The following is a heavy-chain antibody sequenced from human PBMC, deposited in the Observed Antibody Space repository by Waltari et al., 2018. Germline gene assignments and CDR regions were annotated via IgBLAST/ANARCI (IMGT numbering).Heavy chain of an antibody. J-gene: IGHJ5*02. CDR3: ARGDGYNRYNWFDP. CDR2: INTNTGNP. Sequence: QVQLVQSGSELKKPGASVKVSCKASGYTFTSYAMHWVRQAPGQGLEWMGWINTNTGNPRYAQGCTGRFVCALDTSVSTAHLQSSSLKAEDTAVYYCARGDGYNRYNWFDPWGQGTLVTVSS. D-gene: IGHD5-12*01. CDR1: GYTFTSYA. V-gene: IGHV7-4-1*02.